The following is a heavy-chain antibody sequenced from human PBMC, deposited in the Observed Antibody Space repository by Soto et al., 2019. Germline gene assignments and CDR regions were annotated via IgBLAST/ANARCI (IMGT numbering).Heavy chain of an antibody. J-gene: IGHJ4*02. CDR3: ERLISHSSGYPNFDY. D-gene: IGHD3-22*01. Sequence: PGESLKISCKCSGYSFTTYWIGWVRQMPGKGLQWIGVIYPTDSDTRYSPSFQGQVTISADKSNSNSYLQWSSLRASDTAMYYCERLISHSSGYPNFDYWGLGTLVTVSS. CDR2: IYPTDSDT. CDR1: GYSFTTYW. V-gene: IGHV5-51*01.